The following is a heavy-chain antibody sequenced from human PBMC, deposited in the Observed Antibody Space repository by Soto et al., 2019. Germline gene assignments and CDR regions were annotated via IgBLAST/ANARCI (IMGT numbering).Heavy chain of an antibody. J-gene: IGHJ4*02. D-gene: IGHD2-2*02. V-gene: IGHV3-30*18. CDR2: ISHDGSDK. CDR1: VFPFGDFG. CDR3: AKSPDFCCSRANCYTYYFDY. Sequence: TGGSLRLSCAASVFPFGDFGMHRLRHAPGKWLEWVAVISHDGSDKFYADSVKARFTISRDNSKNTLYLQMSGLRAEDTAVYYCAKSPDFCCSRANCYTYYFDYWTQETLVSVSS.